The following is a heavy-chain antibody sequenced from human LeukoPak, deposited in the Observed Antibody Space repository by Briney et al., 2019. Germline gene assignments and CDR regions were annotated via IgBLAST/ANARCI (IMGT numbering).Heavy chain of an antibody. CDR2: INHSGST. J-gene: IGHJ4*02. CDR1: GGSFSGYY. CDR3: ARGVGALDY. Sequence: SETLSLTCAVYGGSFSGYYWSWIRQPPGKGLEWIGEINHSGSTNYNPSLKSRVTISVDTSKNQFSLKLSSVTAADTAVYYCARGVGALDYWGQGTLVTVSS. D-gene: IGHD3-10*01. V-gene: IGHV4-34*01.